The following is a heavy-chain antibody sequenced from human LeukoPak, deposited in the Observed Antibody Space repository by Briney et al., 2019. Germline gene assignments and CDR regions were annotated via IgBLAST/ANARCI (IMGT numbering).Heavy chain of an antibody. Sequence: QPSETLSLTCTVSGGSISSSSYYWGWLRQPPGKGLEWIGSIYYSGRTYYNSSLKSRVTISVDTSKNQFSLKLRSVTAADTAVYYCARVEYSSSCDYWGQGILVTVSS. V-gene: IGHV4-39*07. J-gene: IGHJ4*02. CDR2: IYYSGRT. D-gene: IGHD6-6*01. CDR1: GGSISSSSYY. CDR3: ARVEYSSSCDY.